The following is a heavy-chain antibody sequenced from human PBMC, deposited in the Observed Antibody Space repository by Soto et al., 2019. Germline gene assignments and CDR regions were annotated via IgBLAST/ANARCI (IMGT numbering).Heavy chain of an antibody. D-gene: IGHD4-17*01. CDR1: GFTVSSNY. J-gene: IGHJ6*03. CDR2: IYSGGST. V-gene: IGHV3-53*04. CDR3: ARVRGGLRPHYYYYYMDV. Sequence: PGGSLRLSCAASGFTVSSNYMSWVRQAPGKGLEWVSVIYSGGSTYYADSVKGRFTISRHNSKNTLYLQMNSLRAEDTAVYYCARVRGGLRPHYYYYYMDVWGKGTTVTVSS.